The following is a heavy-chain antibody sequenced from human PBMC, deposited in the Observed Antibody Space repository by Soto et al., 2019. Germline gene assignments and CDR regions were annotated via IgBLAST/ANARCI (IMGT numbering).Heavy chain of an antibody. J-gene: IGHJ4*02. Sequence: QVQLVQSGAEVKKPGASVKVSCKASGYTFTNYDIIWVRQATGQGLEWVGWMTPISGDTGYAQNFQGRVTMTRDTPRSTAYLELSSLTSEDTAVYYCARNLYNTGSFDHWGQGTLVTVSS. CDR3: ARNLYNTGSFDH. V-gene: IGHV1-8*02. D-gene: IGHD3-10*01. CDR2: MTPISGDT. CDR1: GYTFTNYD.